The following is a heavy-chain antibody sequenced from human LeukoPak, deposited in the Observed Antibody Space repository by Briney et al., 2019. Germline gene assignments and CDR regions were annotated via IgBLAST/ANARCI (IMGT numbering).Heavy chain of an antibody. J-gene: IGHJ4*02. CDR2: FYTSGST. CDR1: DGYISSYY. CDR3: VRRRQNFPIDS. V-gene: IGHV4-4*07. Sequence: SETLSLTCTVSDGYISSYYWSWIRQPAGKGLEWIGHFYTSGSTNYNPSLKSRVTMSVDTSKNLFSLKVSSVTAADTAIYYCVRRRQNFPIDSWGQGTLVTVSS. D-gene: IGHD2/OR15-2a*01.